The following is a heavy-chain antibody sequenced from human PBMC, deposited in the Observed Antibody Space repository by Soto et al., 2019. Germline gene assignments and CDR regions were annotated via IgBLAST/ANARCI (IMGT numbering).Heavy chain of an antibody. CDR1: GFTFSSYA. Sequence: QPGGSLRLSCAASGFTFSSYAMHWVRQAPGKGLEWVAVISYDGSNKYYADSVKGRFTISRDNSKNTLYLQMNSLRAEDTAVYYCARVGPSGPLDYWGQGTLVTVSS. CDR3: ARVGPSGPLDY. CDR2: ISYDGSNK. J-gene: IGHJ4*02. D-gene: IGHD5-12*01. V-gene: IGHV3-30-3*01.